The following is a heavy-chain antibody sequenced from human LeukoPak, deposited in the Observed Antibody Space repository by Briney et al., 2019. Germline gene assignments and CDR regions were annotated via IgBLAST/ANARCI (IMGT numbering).Heavy chain of an antibody. CDR1: GGSFSGYY. Sequence: SETLSLTCAVYGGSFSGYYWSWIRQPPGKGLEWIGEINHSGSTNYNPSLKSRVTISVDTSKNQFSLKLSSVTAADTAVYCCARVRRIAAYYYYGMDVWGQGTTVTVSS. J-gene: IGHJ6*02. CDR2: INHSGST. D-gene: IGHD6-6*01. V-gene: IGHV4-34*01. CDR3: ARVRRIAAYYYYGMDV.